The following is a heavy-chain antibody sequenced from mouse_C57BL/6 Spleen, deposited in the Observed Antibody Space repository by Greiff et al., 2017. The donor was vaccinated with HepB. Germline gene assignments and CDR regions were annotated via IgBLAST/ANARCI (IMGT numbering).Heavy chain of an antibody. CDR3: ARWSGNYDFDY. CDR1: GYTFTSYW. Sequence: QVHVKQPGAELVKPGASVKLSCKASGYTFTSYWMQWVKQRPGQGLEWIGEIDPSDSYTNYNQKFKGKATLTVDTSSSTAYMQLSSLTSEDSAVYYCARWSGNYDFDYWGQGTTLTVSS. D-gene: IGHD2-1*01. J-gene: IGHJ2*01. V-gene: IGHV1-50*01. CDR2: IDPSDSYT.